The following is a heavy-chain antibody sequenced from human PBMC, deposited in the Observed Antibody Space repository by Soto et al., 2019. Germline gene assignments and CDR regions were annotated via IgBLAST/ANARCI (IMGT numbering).Heavy chain of an antibody. V-gene: IGHV1-18*01. CDR3: ARTIYGSGSYYDPPLIDHYMDV. Sequence: ASVKVSCKASGYTFTSYGISWVRQAPGQGLEWMGWISAYNGNTNYAQKLQGRVTMTTDTSTSTAYMELRSLRSDDTAVYYCARTIYGSGSYYDPPLIDHYMDVWGKGTTVTVSS. J-gene: IGHJ6*03. CDR2: ISAYNGNT. D-gene: IGHD3-10*01. CDR1: GYTFTSYG.